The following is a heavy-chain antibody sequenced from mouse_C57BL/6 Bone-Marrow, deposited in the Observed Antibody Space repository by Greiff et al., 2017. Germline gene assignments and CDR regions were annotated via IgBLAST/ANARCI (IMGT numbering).Heavy chain of an antibody. V-gene: IGHV1-15*01. J-gene: IGHJ4*01. CDR1: GYTFTDYA. Sequence: VQLVESGAELVRPGASVTLSCKASGYTFTDYAMHWVKQTPVHGLEWIGAIDPETGGTAYNQKFKGKAILTADKSSSTAYMELRSPTSEDSAVYYCTRGGEGYAMDYWGQGTSVTVSS. CDR2: IDPETGGT. CDR3: TRGGEGYAMDY.